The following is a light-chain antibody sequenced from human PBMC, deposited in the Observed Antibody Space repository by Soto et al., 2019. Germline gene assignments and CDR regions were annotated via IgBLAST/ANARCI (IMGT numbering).Light chain of an antibody. J-gene: IGKJ5*01. CDR3: QQYGPSAIT. CDR1: QGVGNS. V-gene: IGKV3-20*01. Sequence: ENVLTQSPGTLSLSPGERATLSCRASQGVGNSLAWYQQKPGQAPRLLISDASSRATGIPDRFSGSGSGTDFTLTISRLEPEDFGVYYCQQYGPSAITFGHGTRLEIK. CDR2: DAS.